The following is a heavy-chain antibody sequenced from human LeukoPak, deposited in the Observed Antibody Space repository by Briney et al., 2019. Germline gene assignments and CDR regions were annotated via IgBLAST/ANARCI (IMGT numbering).Heavy chain of an antibody. CDR2: MFYSGST. Sequence: SETLSLTCTVSGGSISSHFWSWIRQPPGKGLEWIGYMFYSGSTNYNPSLKSRVTISVDASKNQFSLKLTSVSAADTAVYYCARDRAPVTMIRGAPGGFDPWGQGTLVTVSS. D-gene: IGHD3-10*01. CDR1: GGSISSHF. J-gene: IGHJ5*02. CDR3: ARDRAPVTMIRGAPGGFDP. V-gene: IGHV4-59*11.